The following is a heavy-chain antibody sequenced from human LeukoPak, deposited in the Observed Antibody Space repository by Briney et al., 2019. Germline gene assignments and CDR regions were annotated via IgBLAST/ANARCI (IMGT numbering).Heavy chain of an antibody. J-gene: IGHJ5*02. CDR2: IYTSGST. D-gene: IGHD6-13*01. CDR3: ARDLYSSSWYDWLDP. V-gene: IGHV4-4*07. Sequence: SETLSLTCTVSGGSISSYYWSWIRQPAGKGLEWIGRIYTSGSTNYNPSLKSRVTMSVDTSKNQFSLKLSSVTAADTAVYYRARDLYSSSWYDWLDPWGQGTLVTVSS. CDR1: GGSISSYY.